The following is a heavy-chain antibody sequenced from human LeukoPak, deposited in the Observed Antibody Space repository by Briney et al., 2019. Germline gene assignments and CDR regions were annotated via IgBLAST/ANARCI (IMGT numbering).Heavy chain of an antibody. V-gene: IGHV3-53*01. Sequence: GGSLRLSCAASGFTVSSNYMNWVRQAPGKGLEWVSVIYSGGSTYYADSVKGRFTISRDNSKNTLYLQMNSLRAEDTAVCYCAKSFYDSSPCDYWGQGALVTVSS. CDR2: IYSGGST. CDR3: AKSFYDSSPCDY. CDR1: GFTVSSNY. J-gene: IGHJ4*02. D-gene: IGHD3-22*01.